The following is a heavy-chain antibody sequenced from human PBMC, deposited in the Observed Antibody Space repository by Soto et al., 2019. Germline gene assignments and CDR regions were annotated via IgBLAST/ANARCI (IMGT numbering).Heavy chain of an antibody. CDR1: GFTFSSYA. CDR2: ISYDGSNK. CDR3: AKANNGYYFEY. V-gene: IGHV3-30-3*01. Sequence: QVQLVESGGGVVQPGRSLKLSCAASGFTFSSYAMHWVRQAPGKGLEWVAVISYDGSNKYYADFVKGRFTISRDNSKNTLYLQMSSLRAEDTAVYYCAKANNGYYFEYGGEGTLVTVSS. J-gene: IGHJ4*02. D-gene: IGHD2-8*01.